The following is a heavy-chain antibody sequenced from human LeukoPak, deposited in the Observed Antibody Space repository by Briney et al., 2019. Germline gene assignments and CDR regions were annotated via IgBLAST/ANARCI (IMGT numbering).Heavy chain of an antibody. J-gene: IGHJ3*02. Sequence: PSETLSLTCAVYGGSFSGYYWSWIRQPPGKGLEWIGEINDSGSTNYNPSLKSRVTMSVDTSKNQFSLKLSSVTAADTAVYYCARDQGFGTHIVVVTDAFDIWGQGTMVTVSS. CDR2: INDSGST. CDR3: ARDQGFGTHIVVVTDAFDI. V-gene: IGHV4-34*01. CDR1: GGSFSGYY. D-gene: IGHD2-21*02.